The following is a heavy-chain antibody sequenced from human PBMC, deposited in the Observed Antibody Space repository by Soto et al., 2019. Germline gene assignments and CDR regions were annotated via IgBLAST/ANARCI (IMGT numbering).Heavy chain of an antibody. V-gene: IGHV3-23*01. J-gene: IGHJ4*02. CDR3: ARRGPGTYFDY. CDR1: GFTFSIYT. D-gene: IGHD6-13*01. Sequence: PGGSLRLSCAAYGFTFSIYTMNWVRQAPGKGLEWVSVISGSGDSTYYADSVKGRFTISRDNSKNTLYLQMNSLRAEDTAVYYCARRGPGTYFDYWGQGTLVTVSS. CDR2: ISGSGDST.